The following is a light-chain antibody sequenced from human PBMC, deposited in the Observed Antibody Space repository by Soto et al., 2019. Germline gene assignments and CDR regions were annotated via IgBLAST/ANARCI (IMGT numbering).Light chain of an antibody. CDR2: DVS. Sequence: EMVLTQSPATLSVSPGERATLSCRASQSVDSNLAWYQQKPGQSPRLVIYDVSTRVTGIPARFSGGGSGTEFTLTISSLQSEDVAVYYCQHHKNWPPYTFGQGTKLEIK. V-gene: IGKV3-15*01. CDR1: QSVDSN. J-gene: IGKJ2*01. CDR3: QHHKNWPPYT.